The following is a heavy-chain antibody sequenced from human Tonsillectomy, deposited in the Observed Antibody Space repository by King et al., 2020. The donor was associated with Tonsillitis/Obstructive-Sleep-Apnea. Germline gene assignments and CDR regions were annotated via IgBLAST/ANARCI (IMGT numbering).Heavy chain of an antibody. CDR3: ARSELPQTAFDY. CDR2: LSYDGSNK. CDR1: GFTFSSYA. V-gene: IGHV3-30*01. D-gene: IGHD1-26*01. Sequence: VQLVESGGGVVQPGSSLRLSCAASGFTFSSYAMHWVRQAPGKGLEWVAVLSYDGSNKYYADSVKGRCTISRDNSKNTLYLQMNSLRAEDTAVYYCARSELPQTAFDYWGQGTLVTVSS. J-gene: IGHJ4*02.